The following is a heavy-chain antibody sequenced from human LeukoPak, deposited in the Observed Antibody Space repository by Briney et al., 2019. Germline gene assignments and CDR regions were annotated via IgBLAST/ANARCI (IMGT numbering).Heavy chain of an antibody. V-gene: IGHV3-23*01. Sequence: GGSLRLSCVASGFTFSSSAMSWVRQAPGKGLEWVSAISNNGGYTYYADSVQGRFTISRDNSKSTLCLQMNSLRAEDTAVYYCAKQLGYCSDGSCYFPYWGQGTLVTVSS. CDR1: GFTFSSSA. CDR3: AKQLGYCSDGSCYFPY. D-gene: IGHD2-15*01. CDR2: ISNNGGYT. J-gene: IGHJ4*02.